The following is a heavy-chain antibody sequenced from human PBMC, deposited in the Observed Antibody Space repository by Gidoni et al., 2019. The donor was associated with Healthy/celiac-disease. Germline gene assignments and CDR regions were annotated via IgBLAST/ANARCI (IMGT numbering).Heavy chain of an antibody. D-gene: IGHD3-10*01. J-gene: IGHJ6*02. V-gene: IGHV4-59*01. CDR2: IYYSGST. CDR1: GCSISSYY. CDR3: ARDAFFHYYGSGSYYNGAQKYYYYGMDV. Sequence: QVQLQESGPGLVKPSETLSLTCTVSGCSISSYYWSWIRQPPGKGLEWIGYIYYSGSTNYNPSLKSRVTISVDTSKNQFSLKLSSVTAADTAVYYCARDAFFHYYGSGSYYNGAQKYYYYGMDVWGQGTTVTVSS.